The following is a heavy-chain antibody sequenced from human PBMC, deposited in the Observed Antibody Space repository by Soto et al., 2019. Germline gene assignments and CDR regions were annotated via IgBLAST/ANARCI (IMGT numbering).Heavy chain of an antibody. J-gene: IGHJ4*02. CDR2: ISSSSSYT. Sequence: GGSLRLSCAASGFTFSDYYMSWIRQAPGKGLEWVSYISSSSSYTNYADSVKGRFTISRDNAKNSLYLQMNSLRAEDTAVYYCARHSPDFDWLSQFDYWGQGTLVTVSS. D-gene: IGHD3-9*01. CDR1: GFTFSDYY. CDR3: ARHSPDFDWLSQFDY. V-gene: IGHV3-11*03.